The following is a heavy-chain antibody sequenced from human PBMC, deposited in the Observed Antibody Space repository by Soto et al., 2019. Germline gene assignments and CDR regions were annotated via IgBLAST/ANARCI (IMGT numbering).Heavy chain of an antibody. CDR3: ARRGTWTGANWYFDL. CDR2: IYYSGST. CDR1: GGSISSSSYY. Sequence: SETLSLTCTVSGGSISSSSYYWGWIRQPPGKGLEWIGSIYYSGSTYYNPSLKSRVTISVDTSKNQFSLKLSSVTAADTAVYYCARRGTWTGANWYFDLWGRGTLVTVSS. D-gene: IGHD1-7*01. J-gene: IGHJ2*01. V-gene: IGHV4-39*01.